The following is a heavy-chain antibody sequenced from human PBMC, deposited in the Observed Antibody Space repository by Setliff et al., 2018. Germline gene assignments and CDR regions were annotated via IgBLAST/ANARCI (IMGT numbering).Heavy chain of an antibody. CDR3: ARDKADYYDRSGYSGASDV. Sequence: ASVKVSCKASGYTFTSYAMHWVRQAPGQRLEWMGWINAGNGNTKYSQKFQGRVTITRDTSASTAYMELSRLRPEDTAIYYCARDKADYYDRSGYSGASDVWGQGTMVTVSS. V-gene: IGHV1-3*01. CDR1: GYTFTSYA. CDR2: INAGNGNT. D-gene: IGHD3-22*01. J-gene: IGHJ3*01.